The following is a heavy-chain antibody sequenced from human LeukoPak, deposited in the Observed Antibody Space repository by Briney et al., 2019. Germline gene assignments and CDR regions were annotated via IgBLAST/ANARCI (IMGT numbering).Heavy chain of an antibody. CDR1: GFTFSNYP. J-gene: IGHJ3*02. CDR2: ITSSGGST. Sequence: GGSLRLSCAGSGFTFSNYPMHWVRQAPGKGLEYVSSITSSGGSTYHANSVQGRFTISRDNSKNMLYLQMGSLRAEDMAVYYCTRVNGAYGNSFDIWGRGTMVTASS. D-gene: IGHD2-8*01. V-gene: IGHV3-64*01. CDR3: TRVNGAYGNSFDI.